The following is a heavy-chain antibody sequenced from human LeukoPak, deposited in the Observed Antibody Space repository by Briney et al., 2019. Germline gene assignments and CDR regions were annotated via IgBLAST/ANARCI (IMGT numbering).Heavy chain of an antibody. CDR3: ARDFRLYSSVGSYDY. D-gene: IGHD6-19*01. CDR2: ISSSSSYI. CDR1: GFTFSSYS. J-gene: IGHJ4*02. V-gene: IGHV3-21*01. Sequence: PGGSLRLSCAASGFTFSSYSMNWVRQAPGKGLEWVSSISSSSSYIYYAGSVKGRFTISRDNAKNSLYLQMNSLRAEDTAVYYCARDFRLYSSVGSYDYWGQGTLVTVSS.